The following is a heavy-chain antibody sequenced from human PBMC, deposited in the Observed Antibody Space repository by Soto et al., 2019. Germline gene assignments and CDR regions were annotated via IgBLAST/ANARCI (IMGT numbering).Heavy chain of an antibody. CDR2: IYWEDDK. J-gene: IGHJ4*02. V-gene: IGHV2-5*02. Sequence: SGPTLVNPTQTLTLTCTFSGFSLSTSGVGVGWIRQPPGKALEWLALIYWEDDKYYSPSLKSRLTITKDTSKNQVVLTMTIMDPVDTATYYCAYKIEYCSGGSCYCFDYWGQGTLVTVSS. D-gene: IGHD2-15*01. CDR1: GFSLSTSGVG. CDR3: AYKIEYCSGGSCYCFDY.